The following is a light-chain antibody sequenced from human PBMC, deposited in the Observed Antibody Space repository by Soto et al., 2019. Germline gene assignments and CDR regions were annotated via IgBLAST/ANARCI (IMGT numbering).Light chain of an antibody. CDR1: QSIYKW. V-gene: IGKV1-5*01. CDR2: EAS. J-gene: IGKJ1*01. CDR3: QXYNTYWT. Sequence: DIQMTQSPSTLSASVGDRVTITCRASQSIYKWLAWYQQKPGKAPNLLIYEASNLENGVPSRFSGSGSETEFTLTISSLQPDDVATYXCQXYNTYWTFXQGTKVEIK.